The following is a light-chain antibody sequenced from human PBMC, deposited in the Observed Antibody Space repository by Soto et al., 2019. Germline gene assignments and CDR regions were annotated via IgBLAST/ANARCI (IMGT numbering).Light chain of an antibody. CDR3: QQYNSYPYT. CDR1: QSISSK. J-gene: IGKJ2*01. Sequence: DIQMTQSPSTLSASVGDRVTLTCRASQSISSKLSWWQQKPGKAPPILLYKASTFESSVPSRISGSGSGTEFTLTISSLQPDDFATYYRQQYNSYPYTFGQGTKLEIK. CDR2: KAS. V-gene: IGKV1-5*03.